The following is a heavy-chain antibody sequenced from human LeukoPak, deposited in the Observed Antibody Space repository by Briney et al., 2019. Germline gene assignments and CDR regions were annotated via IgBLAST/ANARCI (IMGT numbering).Heavy chain of an antibody. CDR2: ISGSGSHT. D-gene: IGHD6-6*01. CDR1: GFSFRSSD. Sequence: GGSLRLSCAASGFSFRSSDMNWGRQAPGKGLEWVSSISGSGSHTYYADSVKGRFTISRDNANNLLYLQMNSLRAEDTALYYCATISSSSHYFDNWGQGTLVTVSS. CDR3: ATISSSSHYFDN. J-gene: IGHJ4*02. V-gene: IGHV3-21*01.